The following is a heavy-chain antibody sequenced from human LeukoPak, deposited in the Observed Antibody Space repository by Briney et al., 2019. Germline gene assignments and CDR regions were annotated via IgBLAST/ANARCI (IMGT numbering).Heavy chain of an antibody. J-gene: IGHJ4*02. Sequence: TGGSLRLSCAASGFTFSTYTMNWVRQAPGKGLEWVSTIRSNGDTTYNADSVKGRFTISRDNSKNTLYLELNSLRVEDTATFYCAKGQELDDGVFDSWGQGTMVTVSS. V-gene: IGHV3-23*01. CDR1: GFTFSTYT. D-gene: IGHD1-1*01. CDR3: AKGQELDDGVFDS. CDR2: IRSNGDTT.